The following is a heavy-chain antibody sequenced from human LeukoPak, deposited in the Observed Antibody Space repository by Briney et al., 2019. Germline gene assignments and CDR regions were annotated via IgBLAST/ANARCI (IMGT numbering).Heavy chain of an antibody. Sequence: GGSLRLSCAASGFTFSSYSMNWVRHAPGKGLEGVSSISSSSSYIYYADSVKGRFTISRDNAKNSLYLQMNSLRAEDTAVYYCARARSSSSWRIFDYWGQGTLVTVSS. J-gene: IGHJ4*02. V-gene: IGHV3-21*01. D-gene: IGHD6-6*01. CDR2: ISSSSSYI. CDR3: ARARSSSSWRIFDY. CDR1: GFTFSSYS.